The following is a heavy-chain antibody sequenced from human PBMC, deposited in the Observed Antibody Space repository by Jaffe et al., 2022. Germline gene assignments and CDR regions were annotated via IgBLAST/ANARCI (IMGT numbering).Heavy chain of an antibody. V-gene: IGHV3-30*02. D-gene: IGHD3-10*01. J-gene: IGHJ5*02. CDR2: LWNDGGNE. CDR3: AKDSHGSADH. CDR1: GFIFSNYD. Sequence: QVQLVESGGGMVQPGGSLRLSCVASGFIFSNYDMHWIRQVPGKGLEWVSALWNDGGNENYADSVKGRFTISRDNSKNTLYLQMNSLRAEDTAIYYCAKDSHGSADHWGQGTLVTVSS.